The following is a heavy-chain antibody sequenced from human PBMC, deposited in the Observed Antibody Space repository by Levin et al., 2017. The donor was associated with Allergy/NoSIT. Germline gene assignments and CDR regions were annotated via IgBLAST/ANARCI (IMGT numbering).Heavy chain of an antibody. J-gene: IGHJ3*01. CDR3: AREVTSNALDV. V-gene: IGHV3-7*01. CDR1: GFTFNNYW. Sequence: PGGSLRLSCAASGFTFNNYWVNWVRQAPGKGLEWVANIKQDGSQKYYVDSVKGRFTISRDNAKNSLYLQMNSLRAEDTAVYYCAREVTSNALDVWGQGTMVTVSS. CDR2: IKQDGSQK. D-gene: IGHD4-11*01.